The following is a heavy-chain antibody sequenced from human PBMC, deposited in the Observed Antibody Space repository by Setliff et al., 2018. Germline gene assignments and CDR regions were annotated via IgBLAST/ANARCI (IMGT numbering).Heavy chain of an antibody. Sequence: PGGSLRLSCAASGITFRTYSLNWVRQAPGKGLEWVAVISYDGSNKYYADPVKGRFTISRDNSKNTVDLQMSSLRPEDTALYYCAGSTETFSGEDFYFFYYMDVWGKGTTVTVSS. V-gene: IGHV3-30*04. CDR2: ISYDGSNK. D-gene: IGHD4-4*01. CDR1: GITFRTYS. CDR3: AGSTETFSGEDFYFFYYMDV. J-gene: IGHJ6*03.